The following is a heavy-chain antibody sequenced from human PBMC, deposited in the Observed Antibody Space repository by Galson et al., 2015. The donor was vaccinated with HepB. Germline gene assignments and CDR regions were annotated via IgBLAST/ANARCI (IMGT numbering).Heavy chain of an antibody. V-gene: IGHV3-21*01. Sequence: SLRLSCAASGFTFSSYSMNWVRQAPGKGLEWVSSISSSSSYIYYADSVKGRFTISRDNAKNSLYLQMNSLRAEDTAVYYCARAGTITMVRGIWFDPWGQGTLVTVSS. CDR3: ARAGTITMVRGIWFDP. J-gene: IGHJ5*02. CDR2: ISSSSSYI. CDR1: GFTFSSYS. D-gene: IGHD3-10*01.